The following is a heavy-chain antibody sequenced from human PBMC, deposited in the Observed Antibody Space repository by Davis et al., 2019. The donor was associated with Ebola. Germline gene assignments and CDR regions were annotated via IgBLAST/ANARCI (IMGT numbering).Heavy chain of an antibody. D-gene: IGHD1-26*01. CDR1: GGSISSYY. J-gene: IGHJ4*02. V-gene: IGHV4-59*08. Sequence: PSETLSLTCTVSGGSISSYYWSWIRQPPGKGLEWIGYMFYSGNTKYNPSLKSRVTISVDTSKNQVSLKLTSVTAADTAVYYCARELPGHYFDYWGQGTLVTVSS. CDR3: ARELPGHYFDY. CDR2: MFYSGNT.